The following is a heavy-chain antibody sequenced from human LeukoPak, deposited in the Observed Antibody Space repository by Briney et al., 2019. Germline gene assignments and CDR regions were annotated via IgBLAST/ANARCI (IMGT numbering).Heavy chain of an antibody. J-gene: IGHJ4*01. CDR2: IYSSGSA. V-gene: IGHV4-59*08. CDR3: ARHRDYFDT. Sequence: KASETLSLACTVSGASITNNFWTWIRQPPGKGLEWIGYIYSSGSANYNPSLKSRVIISADTSKNQISLNLTSVTAADTALYFCARHRDYFDTWGHGPLVTVSS. CDR1: GASITNNF. D-gene: IGHD3-9*01.